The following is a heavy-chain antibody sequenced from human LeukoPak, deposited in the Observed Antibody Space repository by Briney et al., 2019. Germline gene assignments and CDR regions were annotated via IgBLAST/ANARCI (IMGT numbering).Heavy chain of an antibody. Sequence: QSGGSLRLSCAASGFTFSSYWMSWVRQAPGKGLEWVSSISRSGSTKYYADSVKGRFTISRDNAKNSLYLQMNSLRAEDTAVYYCARIRFGESYAPKSYYYYYMDVWGKGTTVTISS. CDR2: ISRSGSTK. CDR3: ARIRFGESYAPKSYYYYYMDV. D-gene: IGHD3-10*01. J-gene: IGHJ6*03. V-gene: IGHV3-48*04. CDR1: GFTFSSYW.